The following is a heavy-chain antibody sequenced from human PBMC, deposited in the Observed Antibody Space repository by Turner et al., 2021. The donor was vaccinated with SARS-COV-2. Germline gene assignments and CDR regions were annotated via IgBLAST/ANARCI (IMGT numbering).Heavy chain of an antibody. Sequence: EVQLVESGGGLVQPGGSLRPSCAASGFPFSSYWMSWVRQAPGKGLEWVANINQDGSEKYYVDSVKGRFTISRDNAKNSLYLQMNSLRAEDTAVYYCARDRSTYYDFWSGYWHFDYWGQGTLVTVSS. CDR3: ARDRSTYYDFWSGYWHFDY. CDR1: GFPFSSYW. V-gene: IGHV3-7*01. D-gene: IGHD3-3*01. J-gene: IGHJ4*02. CDR2: INQDGSEK.